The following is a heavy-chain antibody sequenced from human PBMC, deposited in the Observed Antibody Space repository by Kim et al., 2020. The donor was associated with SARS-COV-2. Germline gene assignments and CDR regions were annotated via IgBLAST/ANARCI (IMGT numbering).Heavy chain of an antibody. CDR3: AKEYLRGYSYGFSFGY. CDR1: GFTFSSYA. D-gene: IGHD5-18*01. CDR2: ISGSGGST. V-gene: IGHV3-23*01. J-gene: IGHJ4*02. Sequence: GGSLRHSCAASGFTFSSYAMSWVRQAPGKGLEWVSAISGSGGSTYYADSVKGRFTISRDNSKNTLYLQMNSLRAEDTAVYYCAKEYLRGYSYGFSFGYWGQGTLVTVSS.